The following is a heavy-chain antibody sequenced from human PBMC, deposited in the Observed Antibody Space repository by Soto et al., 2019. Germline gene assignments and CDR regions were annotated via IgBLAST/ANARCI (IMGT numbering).Heavy chain of an antibody. J-gene: IGHJ4*02. Sequence: PGGSLRLSCAASGFTFSSYAMSWVRQAPGKGLEWVSAISGSGGSTYYADSVKGRFTISRDNSKNTLYLQMNSLRAEDTAVYYCAKDIRARLVANETDYWGQGTLVTVSS. V-gene: IGHV3-23*01. D-gene: IGHD5-12*01. CDR2: ISGSGGST. CDR1: GFTFSSYA. CDR3: AKDIRARLVANETDY.